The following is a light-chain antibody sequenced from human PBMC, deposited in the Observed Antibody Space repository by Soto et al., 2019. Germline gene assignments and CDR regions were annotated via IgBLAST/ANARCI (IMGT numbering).Light chain of an antibody. CDR2: KAS. J-gene: IGKJ2*01. CDR3: QQYSSYYA. CDR1: ESISSW. V-gene: IGKV1-5*03. Sequence: DIQMTQSPSTLSASVGDRLTITCRASESISSWLAWYQQKPGKAPKLLIYKASSLGSGVPSRFSGRGSGTEFSLTISGLQPEDFATYYCQQYSSYYAFGQGTKLEIK.